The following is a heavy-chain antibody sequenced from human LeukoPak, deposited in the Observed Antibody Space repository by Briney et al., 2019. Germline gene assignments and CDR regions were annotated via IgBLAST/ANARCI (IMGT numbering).Heavy chain of an antibody. CDR3: ARGRYFDWLFDAFDI. D-gene: IGHD3-9*01. J-gene: IGHJ3*02. Sequence: GGSLRLSCTVSGFTVSSNSMSWVRQAPGKGLEYVSAISSNGGSTYYANSVKGRFTISRDNSKNTLYLQMGSLRAEDMAVYYCARGRYFDWLFDAFDIWGQGTMVTVSS. CDR1: GFTVSSNS. CDR2: ISSNGGST. V-gene: IGHV3-64*01.